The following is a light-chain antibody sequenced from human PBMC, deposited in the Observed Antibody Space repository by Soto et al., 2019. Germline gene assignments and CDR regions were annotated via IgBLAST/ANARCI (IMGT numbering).Light chain of an antibody. CDR3: QQRSNWPPYT. Sequence: EIVLTQSPATLSLSLGERATLSCRASQGVSSYLAWYQQKPGQAPRLLIYDASNRATGIPARFSGSGSGTDFPLTISSVEPEDFAVYYCQQRSNWPPYTFGQGTKLEIK. CDR1: QGVSSY. V-gene: IGKV3-11*01. J-gene: IGKJ2*01. CDR2: DAS.